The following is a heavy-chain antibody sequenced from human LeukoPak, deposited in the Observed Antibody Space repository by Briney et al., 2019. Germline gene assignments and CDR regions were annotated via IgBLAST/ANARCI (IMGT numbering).Heavy chain of an antibody. V-gene: IGHV3-7*01. J-gene: IGHJ4*02. CDR2: IKQDGSDK. D-gene: IGHD6-13*01. CDR3: AREWWGGESSSWSGYIDY. CDR1: GFTFNKYW. Sequence: GGSLRLSCAASGFTFNKYWMSWVRQAPGKGLEWVANIKQDGSDKYYVDPVKGRFTISRDNAKNSLYLQMNTLRAEDTAVYYCAREWWGGESSSWSGYIDYWGQGTLVPVSS.